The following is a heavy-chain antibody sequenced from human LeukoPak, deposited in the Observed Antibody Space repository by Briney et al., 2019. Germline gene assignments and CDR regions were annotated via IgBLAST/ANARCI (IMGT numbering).Heavy chain of an antibody. CDR1: GFTFTSSA. J-gene: IGHJ6*02. Sequence: SVKVSCKASGFTFTSSAMQWVRQARGQRLEWIGWIVVGSGNTNYAQKFQERVTITRDMSTSTAYMELSSLRSEDTAVYYCAAGHYDSSGYYRLYYYYGMDVWGQGTTVTVSS. CDR2: IVVGSGNT. D-gene: IGHD3-22*01. CDR3: AAGHYDSSGYYRLYYYYGMDV. V-gene: IGHV1-58*02.